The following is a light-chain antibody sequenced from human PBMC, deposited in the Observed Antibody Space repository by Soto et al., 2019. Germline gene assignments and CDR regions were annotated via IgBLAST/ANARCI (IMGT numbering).Light chain of an antibody. J-gene: IGKJ2*01. V-gene: IGKV3D-7*01. Sequence: EIVMTQSPATLSLSPGERATLSCRASQTVSSSFLSWYQQKDGQAPRLLIYGASTRATDVPARFSGSGSGTDFTLTISSLQPEDFAVYYCQQDYNLPYTFGQGTKLEIK. CDR3: QQDYNLPYT. CDR1: QTVSSSF. CDR2: GAS.